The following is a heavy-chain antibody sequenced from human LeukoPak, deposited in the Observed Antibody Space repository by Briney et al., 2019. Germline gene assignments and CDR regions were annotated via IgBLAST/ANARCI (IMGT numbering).Heavy chain of an antibody. V-gene: IGHV3-66*01. CDR3: AREGREGQYCSGGSCPWGNWFDP. CDR2: IYSGGST. CDR1: GFTVSDNY. D-gene: IGHD2-15*01. J-gene: IGHJ5*02. Sequence: PGGSLRLSCAVSGFTVSDNYMGWVRQAPGKGLEWVSVIYSGGSTYYADSVKGRFTISRDNSKNTLYLQMNSLRAEDTAVYYCAREGREGQYCSGGSCPWGNWFDPWGQGTLVTVSS.